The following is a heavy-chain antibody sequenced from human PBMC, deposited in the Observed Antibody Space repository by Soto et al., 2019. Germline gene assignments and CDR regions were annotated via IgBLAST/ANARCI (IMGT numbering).Heavy chain of an antibody. CDR3: ARDFSETTVTNNCFDP. V-gene: IGHV1-2*04. Sequence: ASAKVSCKASGYTFTGYYMHWVRQAPGQGLEWMGWINPNSGGTNYAQKFQGWVTMTRDTSISTAYMELSRLRSDDTAVYYCARDFSETTVTNNCFDPWGQGTLVTVSS. D-gene: IGHD4-4*01. CDR1: GYTFTGYY. CDR2: INPNSGGT. J-gene: IGHJ5*02.